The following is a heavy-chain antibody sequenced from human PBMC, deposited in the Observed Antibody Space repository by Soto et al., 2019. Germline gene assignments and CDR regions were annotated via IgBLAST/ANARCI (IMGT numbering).Heavy chain of an antibody. J-gene: IGHJ5*01. CDR2: ISASGGTA. CDR3: AKLTYPSDSTGYYYERVSGWIDS. Sequence: EVQLLESGGGLIQPGGSLRLSCAASGFTFSSYAMSWVRQAPGKGLEWVSGISASGGTANLADSVEGRCTISRDNSKSTLYLQMNSLGAEDTAVYFCAKLTYPSDSTGYYYERVSGWIDSWGQGTLVTVSS. CDR1: GFTFSSYA. V-gene: IGHV3-23*01. D-gene: IGHD3-22*01.